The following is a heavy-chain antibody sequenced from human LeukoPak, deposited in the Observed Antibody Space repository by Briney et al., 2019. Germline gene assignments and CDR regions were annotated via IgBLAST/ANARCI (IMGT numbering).Heavy chain of an antibody. D-gene: IGHD2-15*01. CDR1: GGSFSGYY. CDR2: INHSGST. Sequence: SETLSLTCAVYGGSFSGYYWSWIRQPPGKGLEWIGEINHSGSTNYNPSLKSRVTISVDTSKNQFSLKLSSVTAADTAVYYCARRRINRGFDPWGQGTLVTVSS. V-gene: IGHV4-34*01. CDR3: ARRRINRGFDP. J-gene: IGHJ5*02.